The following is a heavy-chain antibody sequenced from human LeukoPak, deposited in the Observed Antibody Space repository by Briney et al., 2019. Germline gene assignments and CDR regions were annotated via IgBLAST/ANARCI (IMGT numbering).Heavy chain of an antibody. J-gene: IGHJ3*02. CDR1: GGSISSSNYY. V-gene: IGHV4-39*01. D-gene: IGHD2-15*01. CDR2: MYYSGST. Sequence: SQTLSLTCTVSGGSISSSNYYWGWIRQSPGKGLEWIGSMYYSGSTYNNPSLRGRVTISVDTSKNQFSLKLSSVTAADTAMYYCARRRGGDAFDIWGQGTMVTVSS. CDR3: ARRRGGDAFDI.